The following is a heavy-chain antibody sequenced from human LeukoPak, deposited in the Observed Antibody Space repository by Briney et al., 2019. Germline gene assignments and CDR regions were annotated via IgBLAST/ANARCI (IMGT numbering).Heavy chain of an antibody. D-gene: IGHD6-13*01. V-gene: IGHV1-24*01. CDR1: GYTLTELS. CDR3: ATFFYTSWYRPLIVDY. Sequence: ASVKVSCKVSGYTLTELSMHWVRQAPGKGLEWMGGFDPEDGETIYAQKFQGRVTMTEDTSTDTAYMELSSLRSEDTAVYYCATFFYTSWYRPLIVDYWGQGTQVTVSS. J-gene: IGHJ4*02. CDR2: FDPEDGET.